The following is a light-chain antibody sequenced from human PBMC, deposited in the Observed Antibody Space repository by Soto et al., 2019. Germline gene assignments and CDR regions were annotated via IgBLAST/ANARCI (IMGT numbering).Light chain of an antibody. CDR3: QQYLDLPFT. Sequence: QMTQSPSSLSASVGDRVTITCQASQDISDYLNWYQQKPGEAPKVLIYDALSLETGVPSRFSGRGSGTDFTFTISNLQPADFATYYCQQYLDLPFTFGPGTKVDFK. J-gene: IGKJ3*01. CDR2: DAL. V-gene: IGKV1-33*01. CDR1: QDISDY.